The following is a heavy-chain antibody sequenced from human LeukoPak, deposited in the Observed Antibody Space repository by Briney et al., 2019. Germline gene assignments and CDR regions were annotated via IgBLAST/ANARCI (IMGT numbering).Heavy chain of an antibody. Sequence: ASGKVSCKASGGTFSSYAISWVRQAPGQGLEWMGGIIPIFGTANYAQTFQGRVTITADESTSTAYMELSSLRSEDTAVYYCARARIWFGELYDWFDPWGQGTLVTVSS. J-gene: IGHJ5*02. CDR1: GGTFSSYA. V-gene: IGHV1-69*01. CDR3: ARARIWFGELYDWFDP. CDR2: IIPIFGTA. D-gene: IGHD3-10*01.